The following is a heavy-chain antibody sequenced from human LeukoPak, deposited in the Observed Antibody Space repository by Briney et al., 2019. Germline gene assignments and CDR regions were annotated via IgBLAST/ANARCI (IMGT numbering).Heavy chain of an antibody. CDR2: INPNSGGT. Sequence: GASVKVSCKASGYTFTGYYMHWVREAPGQGLERMGWINPNSGGTNYAQNFQGRVTRTRDTSISTAYMELSRLRSDETAVYYCARDPIVGGYYYGFDYWGQGTLVTVSS. J-gene: IGHJ4*02. D-gene: IGHD3-3*01. V-gene: IGHV1-2*02. CDR3: ARDPIVGGYYYGFDY. CDR1: GYTFTGYY.